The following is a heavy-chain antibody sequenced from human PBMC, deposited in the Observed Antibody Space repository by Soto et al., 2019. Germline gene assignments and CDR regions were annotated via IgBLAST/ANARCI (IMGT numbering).Heavy chain of an antibody. CDR3: AREGYNFGPFDY. V-gene: IGHV4-59*01. CDR1: GGSISSYY. CDR2: IYYSGST. J-gene: IGHJ4*02. Sequence: SETLSLTCTGSGGSISSYYWSWIRQPPGKGLEWIGYIYYSGSTNYNPSLKSRVTISVDTSKNQFSLKLSSVTAADTAVYYCAREGYNFGPFDYWGQGALVTVSS. D-gene: IGHD5-18*01.